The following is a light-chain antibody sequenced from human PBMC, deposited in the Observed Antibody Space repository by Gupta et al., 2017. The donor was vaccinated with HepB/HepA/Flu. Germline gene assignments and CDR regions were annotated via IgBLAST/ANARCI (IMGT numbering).Light chain of an antibody. V-gene: IGLV3-1*01. J-gene: IGLJ2*01. Sequence: SYALTQPPSVSVSPGQTATISCSGDKLGEKYAGWYQQRPGQSPVLLIYKDNKRPSGITERFSGSNSGNTATLTIIGTQAGDEADYYCQAWDSSTAVFGGGTKLTVL. CDR3: QAWDSSTAV. CDR1: KLGEKY. CDR2: KDN.